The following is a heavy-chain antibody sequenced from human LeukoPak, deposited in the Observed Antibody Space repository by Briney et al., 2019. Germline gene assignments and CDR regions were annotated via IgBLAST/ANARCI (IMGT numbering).Heavy chain of an antibody. J-gene: IGHJ3*02. CDR1: GFTFSSYW. V-gene: IGHV3-7*01. CDR2: IKKDGSEK. D-gene: IGHD3-22*01. Sequence: GGSLRLSCAASGFTFSSYWMTWVRQAPGKGLEWVANIKKDGSEKYYVDSVRGRLTISRDNAKTSLYLQMNSLRAEDTAVYYCARESQSAYYFDSSGYEDAFDIWGQGTMVTVSS. CDR3: ARESQSAYYFDSSGYEDAFDI.